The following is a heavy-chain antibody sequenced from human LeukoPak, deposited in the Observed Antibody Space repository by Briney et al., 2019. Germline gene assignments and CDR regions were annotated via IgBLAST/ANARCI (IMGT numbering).Heavy chain of an antibody. D-gene: IGHD2-2*01. V-gene: IGHV3-23*01. Sequence: PGGSLRLSCAASGFTFSSYAMSWVRQAPGKGLEWVSAISGSGGSTYYADSVKGRFTISRDNSKNTLYLQMNSLRAEDTAVYYCAKIPIIVVVPAASLLFDYWGQGTLVTVSS. CDR1: GFTFSSYA. J-gene: IGHJ4*02. CDR2: ISGSGGST. CDR3: AKIPIIVVVPAASLLFDY.